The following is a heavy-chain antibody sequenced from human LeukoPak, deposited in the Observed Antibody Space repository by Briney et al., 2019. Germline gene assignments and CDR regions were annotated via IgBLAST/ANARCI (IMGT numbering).Heavy chain of an antibody. CDR2: ISAYNGNT. D-gene: IGHD3-22*01. Sequence: ASVKVSCKASGYTFTSYGISWVRQAPGQGLEWMGWISAYNGNTNCAQKLQGRVTMTTDTSTSTAYMELRSLRSDDTAVYYCASRTYYYDSSGLNDAFDIWGQGTMVTVSS. CDR3: ASRTYYYDSSGLNDAFDI. V-gene: IGHV1-18*01. J-gene: IGHJ3*02. CDR1: GYTFTSYG.